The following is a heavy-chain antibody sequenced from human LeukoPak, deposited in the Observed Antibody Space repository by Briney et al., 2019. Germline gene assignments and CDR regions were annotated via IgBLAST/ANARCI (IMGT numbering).Heavy chain of an antibody. CDR1: GFTFSSYW. D-gene: IGHD1-26*01. CDR3: AIRGGSTRANAFDI. CDR2: IKHDGSEK. Sequence: PGGSLRLSCAPSGFTFSSYWMSWVRQAPGKGLEWVANIKHDGSEKYYVDSVKGRFTISRDNAKNSLYLQMNSLRAEDTAVYYCAIRGGSTRANAFDIWGQGTMVTVSS. V-gene: IGHV3-7*01. J-gene: IGHJ3*02.